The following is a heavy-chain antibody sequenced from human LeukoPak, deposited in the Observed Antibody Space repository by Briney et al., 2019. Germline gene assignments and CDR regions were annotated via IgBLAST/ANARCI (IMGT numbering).Heavy chain of an antibody. CDR2: ISYDGSNK. J-gene: IGHJ5*02. Sequence: GGSLRLSCAASGFTFSSYGMHWVRQAPGKGLEWVAVISYDGSNKYYADSVKGRFTISRDNSKNTLYLQMNSLRAEDTAVYYCARDDLSPMVRGVITSWGQGTLVTVSS. V-gene: IGHV3-30*03. CDR3: ARDDLSPMVRGVITS. CDR1: GFTFSSYG. D-gene: IGHD3-10*01.